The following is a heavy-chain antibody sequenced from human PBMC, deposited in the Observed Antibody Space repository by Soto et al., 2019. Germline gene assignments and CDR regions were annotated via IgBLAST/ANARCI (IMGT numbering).Heavy chain of an antibody. D-gene: IGHD3-10*01. V-gene: IGHV4-31*01. CDR2: IYYSGGT. J-gene: IGHJ5*02. CDR3: AKGVRGVPNWFDP. CDR1: GGSISNSANH. Sequence: QVQLQESGPGLVRPSQTLSLSCTVSGGSISNSANHWSWIRQHPGEGLEWIGYIYYSGGTYYSPCRKRPVTMSIDASKNQFSLKLSSVTAADTAVYYCAKGVRGVPNWFDPWGQGTLVTVSS.